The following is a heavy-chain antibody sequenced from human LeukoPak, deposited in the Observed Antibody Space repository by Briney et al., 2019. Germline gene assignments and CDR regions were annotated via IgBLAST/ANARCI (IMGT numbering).Heavy chain of an antibody. CDR3: ARSGSYYTARFDY. CDR2: MNPNSGNT. J-gene: IGHJ4*02. V-gene: IGHV1-8*01. CDR1: GYTFTNYD. D-gene: IGHD3-10*01. Sequence: ASVKVSCKASGYTFTNYDINWVRQATGQGLEWMGWMNPNSGNTGYAQKFQGRITMTRNTSINTAYMELSSLRSEDTAVYYRARSGSYYTARFDYWGQGTLVTVSS.